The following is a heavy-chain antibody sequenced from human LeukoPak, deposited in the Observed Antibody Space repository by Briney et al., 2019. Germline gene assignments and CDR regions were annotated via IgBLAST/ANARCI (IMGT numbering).Heavy chain of an antibody. D-gene: IGHD3-16*01. CDR2: INHNGNVN. CDR1: GFTFSTHW. V-gene: IGHV3-7*03. CDR3: ARGGGLDV. J-gene: IGHJ6*02. Sequence: PGGSLRLSCTASGFTFSTHWMTWVRQPPGKGLEWVASINHNGNVNYYVDSVKGRFTISRDNAKNSLYLQMSNLRAEDTAVYFCARGGGLDVWGQGATVTVSS.